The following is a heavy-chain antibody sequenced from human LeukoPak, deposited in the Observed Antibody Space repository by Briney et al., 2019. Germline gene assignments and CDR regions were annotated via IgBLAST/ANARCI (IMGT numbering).Heavy chain of an antibody. D-gene: IGHD3-3*01. CDR2: INPSGGST. V-gene: IGHV1-46*01. Sequence: GASVKVSCKASGYTFTSYYMHWVRQTPGQGLEWMGIINPSGGSTSYAQKFQGRVTMTRDMSTSTVYMELSSLRSEDTAVYYCARELYDFWSGYLFLGERDAFDIWGQGTMVTISS. J-gene: IGHJ3*02. CDR3: ARELYDFWSGYLFLGERDAFDI. CDR1: GYTFTSYY.